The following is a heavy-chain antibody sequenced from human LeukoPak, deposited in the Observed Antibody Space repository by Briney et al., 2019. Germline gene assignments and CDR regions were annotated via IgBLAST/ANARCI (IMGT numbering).Heavy chain of an antibody. D-gene: IGHD5-24*01. J-gene: IGHJ5*02. V-gene: IGHV5-51*01. Sequence: GESLKISCKGSAYSFTSYWIGWVGQMPGKGLEWMGIIYPGDSDTRYSPSFQGQVTISADKSISTAYLQWSSLKASGTAMYYCSRQRDGYNFGWFDPWGQGTLVTVSS. CDR2: IYPGDSDT. CDR1: AYSFTSYW. CDR3: SRQRDGYNFGWFDP.